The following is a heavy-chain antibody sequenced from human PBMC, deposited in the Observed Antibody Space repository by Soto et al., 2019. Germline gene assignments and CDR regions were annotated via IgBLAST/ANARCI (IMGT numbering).Heavy chain of an antibody. J-gene: IGHJ5*02. CDR3: ARKDKSGYFNWFDP. Sequence: GESLTISCKPSGGRFTSYWIAWVRQMPGKGLEWMGIIFPSDSDTRYSPSFQGQVTISADRSTSTVFLQWASLKASDTAVYFCARKDKSGYFNWFDPWGQGTLVPVPS. V-gene: IGHV5-51*01. CDR2: IFPSDSDT. D-gene: IGHD3-22*01. CDR1: GGRFTSYW.